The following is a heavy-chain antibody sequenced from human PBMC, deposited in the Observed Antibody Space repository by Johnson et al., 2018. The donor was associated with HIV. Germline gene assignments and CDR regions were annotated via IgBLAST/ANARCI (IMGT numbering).Heavy chain of an antibody. J-gene: IGHJ3*01. V-gene: IGHV3-30*03. CDR3: ARDATPWGGDHVGYAFDL. D-gene: IGHD4-17*01. CDR2: ISYDGSRS. Sequence: QVQLVESGGGVVQPGGSLRLSCAASGFPFRDSAMHWVRQAPGKGMEWVAAISYDGSRSDYGASVKGRFTISRDNSKNILYLEMNSLRAEDTALYYCARDATPWGGDHVGYAFDLWGQGTMVTVSS. CDR1: GFPFRDSA.